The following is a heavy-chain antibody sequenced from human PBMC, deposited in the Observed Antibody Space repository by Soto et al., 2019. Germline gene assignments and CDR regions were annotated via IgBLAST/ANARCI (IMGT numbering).Heavy chain of an antibody. CDR2: ISYDGSNK. CDR1: GFTFSSYA. D-gene: IGHD3-3*01. Sequence: GGSLRLSSAASGFTFSSYAMHWVRQAPGKGLEWVAVISYDGSNKYYADSVKGRFTISRDNSKNTLYLQMNSLRAEDTAVYYCARDNYDFWSGYDYYYYYGMDVWGQGTTVTVSS. CDR3: ARDNYDFWSGYDYYYYYGMDV. J-gene: IGHJ6*02. V-gene: IGHV3-30-3*01.